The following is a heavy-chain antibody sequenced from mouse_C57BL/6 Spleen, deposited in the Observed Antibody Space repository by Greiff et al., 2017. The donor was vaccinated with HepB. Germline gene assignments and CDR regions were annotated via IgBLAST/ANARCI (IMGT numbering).Heavy chain of an antibody. J-gene: IGHJ1*03. Sequence: VQLQQSGPELVKPGASVKISCKASGYAFSSSWMNWVKQRPGKGLEWIGRIYPGDGDTNYNGKFKGKATLTADKSSSTAYMQLSSLTSEDSAVYFCARGGNSPGWYFDVWGTGTTVTVSS. CDR2: IYPGDGDT. V-gene: IGHV1-82*01. CDR1: GYAFSSSW. CDR3: ARGGNSPGWYFDV. D-gene: IGHD2-1*01.